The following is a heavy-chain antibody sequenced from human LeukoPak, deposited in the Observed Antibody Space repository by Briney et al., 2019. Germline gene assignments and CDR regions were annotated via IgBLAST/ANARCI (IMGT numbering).Heavy chain of an antibody. J-gene: IGHJ4*02. CDR2: ISYDGSNK. CDR1: GFTFSSYG. V-gene: IGHV3-30*18. Sequence: GRSLRLSCAASGFTFSSYGMHRVRQAPGKGLEWVAVISYDGSNKYYADSVKGRFTISRDNSKNTLYLQMNSLRAEDTAVYYCAKDGGYCGGDCYSLLLDYWGQGTLVTVSS. CDR3: AKDGGYCGGDCYSLLLDY. D-gene: IGHD2-21*02.